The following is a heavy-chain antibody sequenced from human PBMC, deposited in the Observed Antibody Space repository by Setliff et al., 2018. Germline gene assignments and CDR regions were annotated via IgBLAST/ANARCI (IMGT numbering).Heavy chain of an antibody. J-gene: IGHJ3*02. V-gene: IGHV3-48*01. Sequence: GGSLRLSCAASGFTFSGYSMNWVRQAPGKGLEWVSYISGSSHIISYADSVKGRFTISRDNAKNSLYLQMNSLRAEDKAVYYCVGGGRTQVTAIHIWGQGTMVTVSS. CDR2: ISGSSHII. D-gene: IGHD2-21*02. CDR3: VGGGRTQVTAIHI. CDR1: GFTFSGYS.